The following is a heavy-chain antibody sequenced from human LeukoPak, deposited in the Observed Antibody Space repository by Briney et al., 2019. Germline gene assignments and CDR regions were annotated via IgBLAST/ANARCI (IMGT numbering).Heavy chain of an antibody. J-gene: IGHJ6*02. V-gene: IGHV1-8*01. CDR2: MNPNSGNT. Sequence: ASVKVSCKASGYTFTSYDIHWVRQATGQGLEWMGWMNPNSGNTGYAQKFQGRVTMTRNTSISTAYMELSSLRSEDTAVYYCARVAMVHYYYYYYGMDVWGQGTTVTVSS. D-gene: IGHD5-18*01. CDR3: ARVAMVHYYYYYYGMDV. CDR1: GYTFTSYD.